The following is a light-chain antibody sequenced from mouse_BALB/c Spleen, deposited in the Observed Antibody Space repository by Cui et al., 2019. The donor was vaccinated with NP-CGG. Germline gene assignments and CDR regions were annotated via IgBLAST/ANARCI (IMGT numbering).Light chain of an antibody. V-gene: IGLV1*01. CDR1: NGTVTTSNY. Sequence: QAVVTQESAPTTSPGETVTLTCRSSNGTVTTSNYTNWVQEKPDHLFTGLIGGTKNRAPGVPARFSGSLIGDKAVLTITGAQTEDEAIYFCALWYSNHWVFGGGTKLTVL. CDR2: GTK. J-gene: IGLJ1*01. CDR3: ALWYSNHWV.